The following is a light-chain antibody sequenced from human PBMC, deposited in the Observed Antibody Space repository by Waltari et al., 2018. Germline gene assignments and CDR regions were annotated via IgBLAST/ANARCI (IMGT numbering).Light chain of an antibody. J-gene: IGKJ2*03. CDR2: DAS. CDR3: QQYDNVPDS. CDR1: QNIRNY. V-gene: IGKV1-33*01. Sequence: DIQMTQPPSSLSASIGDRITITCQASQNIRNYLNWYQQKPGKAPKFLIYDASNLETGVPLRFSGSGAGTDFTFTISSLQPEDLATDYCQQYDNVPDSFGQGTRLDIK.